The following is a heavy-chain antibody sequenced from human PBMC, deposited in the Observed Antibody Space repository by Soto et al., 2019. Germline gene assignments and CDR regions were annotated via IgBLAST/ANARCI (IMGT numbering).Heavy chain of an antibody. D-gene: IGHD2-2*03. J-gene: IGHJ4*02. CDR1: GGSISSGGYY. Sequence: PSETLSLTCTVSGGSISSGGYYWSWIRQPPGKGLEWIGNIHYNGNTKYSPSLKSRVTMSVDTSKNHFSLKLISVTTADTAVYFCAREGNLGRWIQPLDSWGQGTLVTASS. CDR3: AREGNLGRWIQPLDS. V-gene: IGHV4-61*03. CDR2: IHYNGNT.